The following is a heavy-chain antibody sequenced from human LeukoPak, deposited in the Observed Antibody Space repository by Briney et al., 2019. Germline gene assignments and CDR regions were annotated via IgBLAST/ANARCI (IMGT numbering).Heavy chain of an antibody. Sequence: GGSLRLSCAASGFTFSSYAMHWVRQAPGKGLEYVSGISSNGGSTYYANSVKGRFTISRDNSKNTLYLQMGSLRAEDMAVYYCARDGGAAMVFGAFDIWGQGTMVTVSS. CDR1: GFTFSSYA. V-gene: IGHV3-64*01. CDR2: ISSNGGST. D-gene: IGHD5-18*01. J-gene: IGHJ3*02. CDR3: ARDGGAAMVFGAFDI.